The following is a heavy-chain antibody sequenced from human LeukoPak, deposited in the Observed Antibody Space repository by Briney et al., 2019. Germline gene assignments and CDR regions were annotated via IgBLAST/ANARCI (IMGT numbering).Heavy chain of an antibody. CDR1: GDSVSSSSAA. D-gene: IGHD3-10*01. CDR3: ARAPDYYGSGSYYNPFDY. J-gene: IGHJ4*02. V-gene: IGHV6-1*01. Sequence: SQTLSLTCAISGDSVSSSSAAWNWIRQSPSRGLEWLGRTYYRSKWYNDYEVSVTSRITINPDTSKNQFSPQLNSVTPEDTAVYYCARAPDYYGSGSYYNPFDYWGQGTLVTVSS. CDR2: TYYRSKWYN.